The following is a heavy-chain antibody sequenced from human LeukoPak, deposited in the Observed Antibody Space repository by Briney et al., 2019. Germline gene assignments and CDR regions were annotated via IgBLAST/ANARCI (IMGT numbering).Heavy chain of an antibody. Sequence: SETLSLTCAVYGGSFSGYYWNWIRQPPGKGLEWIGEVNHSGSTNYNPSLKSRVTISVDTAKNQFSLNLNSVTAADTAVYYCARYCSSTSCRDDAFDIWGQGTMVTVSS. D-gene: IGHD2-2*01. CDR3: ARYCSSTSCRDDAFDI. CDR2: VNHSGST. J-gene: IGHJ3*02. V-gene: IGHV4-34*01. CDR1: GGSFSGYY.